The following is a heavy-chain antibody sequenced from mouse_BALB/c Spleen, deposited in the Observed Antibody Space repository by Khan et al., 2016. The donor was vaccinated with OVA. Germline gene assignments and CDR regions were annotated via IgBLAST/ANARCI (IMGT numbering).Heavy chain of an antibody. D-gene: IGHD1-1*01. CDR1: GYSITTDYA. CDR2: ISYSGNT. CDR3: ARVYGGDFDY. J-gene: IGHJ2*01. V-gene: IGHV3-2*02. Sequence: EVQLQESGPGLVKPSQSLSLTCTVTGYSITTDYAWNWIRQFPGKKLEWMGFISYSGNTKYNPSLKSRITITRDTSKNQFFLQLKSVTTEETAGYYCARVYGGDFDYGGQGTTLTVSS.